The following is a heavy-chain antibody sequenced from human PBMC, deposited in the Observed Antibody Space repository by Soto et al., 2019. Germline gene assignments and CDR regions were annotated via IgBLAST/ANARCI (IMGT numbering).Heavy chain of an antibody. CDR1: GYTFTGYY. CDR2: INPNSGGT. V-gene: IGHV1-2*04. CDR3: ARAVYGYAFDI. J-gene: IGHJ3*02. Sequence: ASVKVSCKASGYTFTGYYMHWVRQAPGQGLEWMGWINPNSGGTNYAQKFQGWVTMTRDTSTSTAYMELSSLRSEDTAVYYCARAVYGYAFDIWGQGTMVTVSS. D-gene: IGHD4-17*01.